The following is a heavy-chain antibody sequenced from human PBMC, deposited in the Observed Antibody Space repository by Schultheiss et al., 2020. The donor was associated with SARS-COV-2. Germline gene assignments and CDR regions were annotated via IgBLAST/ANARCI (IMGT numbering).Heavy chain of an antibody. CDR3: ARDSRSGYCYDY. J-gene: IGHJ4*02. D-gene: IGHD2-21*01. CDR2: ISGSGGST. Sequence: GGSLRLSCAASGFTFSSYAMSWVRQAPGKGLEWVSAISGSGGSTYYADSVKGRFTISRDNSKNMLYLQLNSLRAEDTAVYYCARDSRSGYCYDYWGQGTLVTVSS. V-gene: IGHV3-23*01. CDR1: GFTFSSYA.